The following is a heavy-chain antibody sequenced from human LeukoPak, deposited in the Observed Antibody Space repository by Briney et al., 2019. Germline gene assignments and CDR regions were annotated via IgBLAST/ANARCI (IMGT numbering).Heavy chain of an antibody. CDR2: VSSASSHV. V-gene: IGHV3-21*01. D-gene: IGHD3-3*01. J-gene: IGHJ4*02. CDR1: GFTFSRYA. Sequence: GGSLRLSCAASGFTFSRYAMSWVRQAPGKGPEWVSYVSSASSHVYYADSVRGRFIISRDNAKNSLYLQMNSLRAEDTAVYYCARDLMRFLEWVNWGQGTLVTVSS. CDR3: ARDLMRFLEWVN.